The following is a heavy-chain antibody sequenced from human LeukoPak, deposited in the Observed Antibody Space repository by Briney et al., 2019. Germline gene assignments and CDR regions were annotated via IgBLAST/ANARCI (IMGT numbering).Heavy chain of an antibody. Sequence: SETLSLTCAVSGGSISSGGYSWSWIRQPPGKGLEWIGYIYHSGSTYYNPSLKSRVTISVDRSKNQFSLKLSSVTAADTAVYYCARDSAVTPSLGDYWGQGTLVTVSS. CDR2: IYHSGST. CDR3: ARDSAVTPSLGDY. V-gene: IGHV4-30-2*01. J-gene: IGHJ4*02. D-gene: IGHD4-4*01. CDR1: GGSISSGGYS.